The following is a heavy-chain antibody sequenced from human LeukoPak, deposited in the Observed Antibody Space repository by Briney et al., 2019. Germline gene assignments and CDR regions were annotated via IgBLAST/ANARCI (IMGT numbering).Heavy chain of an antibody. Sequence: SQTLSLTCAISGDSVSSNSAAWNWIRQSPSRGLEWLGRTYYRSKWYNDYAVSVKSRITINPDTSKNQFSLQLNSVTPEDTAVYYCARDGGSSGTGAYYMDVWGKGTTVTVSS. CDR3: ARDGGSSGTGAYYMDV. J-gene: IGHJ6*03. D-gene: IGHD2-15*01. CDR2: TYYRSKWYN. V-gene: IGHV6-1*01. CDR1: GDSVSSNSAA.